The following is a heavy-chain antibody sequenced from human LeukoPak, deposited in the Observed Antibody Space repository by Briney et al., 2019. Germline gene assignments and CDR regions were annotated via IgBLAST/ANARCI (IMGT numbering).Heavy chain of an antibody. CDR2: INPNSGGT. Sequence: ASVKVSCKASGYTFTAYYMYWVRQAPGQGLEWMGRINPNSGGTNYAQKFQGRVTMTRDTSISTAYMELSRLRSDDTAVYYCARVPDFWSGSYYFDYWGQGTLVTVSS. CDR1: GYTFTAYY. D-gene: IGHD3-3*01. CDR3: ARVPDFWSGSYYFDY. J-gene: IGHJ4*02. V-gene: IGHV1-2*02.